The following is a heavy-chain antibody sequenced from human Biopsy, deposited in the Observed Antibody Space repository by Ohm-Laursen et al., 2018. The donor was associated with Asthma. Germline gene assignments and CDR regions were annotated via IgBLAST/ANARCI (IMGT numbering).Heavy chain of an antibody. CDR3: ARESGQDSGGTGAFDR. D-gene: IGHD4-23*01. V-gene: IGHV3-30*03. J-gene: IGHJ3*02. CDR2: LSYNGNNK. CDR1: GFILSNYD. Sequence: SLRLSCAASGFILSNYDMHWVRQAPGKGLEWVAVLSYNGNNKYYADSVRGRFTISRDNSKLRLYLEINSLRVEDSAVYYCARESGQDSGGTGAFDRWGQGTMVAVSS.